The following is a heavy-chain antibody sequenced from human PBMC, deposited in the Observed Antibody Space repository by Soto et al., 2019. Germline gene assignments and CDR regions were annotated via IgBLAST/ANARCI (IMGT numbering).Heavy chain of an antibody. CDR3: AKEDTSSGSLDY. CDR1: GFTFSAYV. Sequence: GGSLRLSCAASGFTFSAYVMSWVRQAPGKGLEWVSSITSSGGGTYYADSVKGRFTISRDNSKNTLYLQMKSLRAEDSASYYCAKEDTSSGSLDYWGQGALVTVSS. CDR2: ITSSGGGT. V-gene: IGHV3-23*01. D-gene: IGHD6-19*01. J-gene: IGHJ4*02.